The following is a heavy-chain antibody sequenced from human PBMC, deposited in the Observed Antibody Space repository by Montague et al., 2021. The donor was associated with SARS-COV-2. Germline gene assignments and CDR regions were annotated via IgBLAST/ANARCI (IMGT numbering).Heavy chain of an antibody. D-gene: IGHD6-13*01. CDR1: GGSISSYY. CDR3: ARDRHLVGRGFGYYYYGMDV. V-gene: IGHV4-59*01. Sequence: SETLSLTCTVSGGSISSYYWSWIRQPPGKGLEWIGYIYYSGSTNYNPSLKSRVTISVDTSKNQFSLKLSSVTAADTAVYYCARDRHLVGRGFGYYYYGMDVWGQGTTVTVSS. CDR2: IYYSGST. J-gene: IGHJ6*02.